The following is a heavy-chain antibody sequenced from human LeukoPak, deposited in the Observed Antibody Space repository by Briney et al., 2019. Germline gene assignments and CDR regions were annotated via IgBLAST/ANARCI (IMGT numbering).Heavy chain of an antibody. CDR3: ARPLRIAAAGQDAFDI. V-gene: IGHV5-51*01. D-gene: IGHD6-13*01. CDR1: GYSFTSYW. CDR2: IYPGDSDT. J-gene: IGHJ3*02. Sequence: GESLKISCKGSGYSFTSYWIGWVRQMPGKGLEWMGMIYPGDSDTRYSPSFQGQVTISADKSISTAYLQWSSLKASDTAMYYCARPLRIAAAGQDAFDIWGQGTMVTVSS.